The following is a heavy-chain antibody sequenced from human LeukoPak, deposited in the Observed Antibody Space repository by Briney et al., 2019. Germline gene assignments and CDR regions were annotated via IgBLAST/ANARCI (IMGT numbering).Heavy chain of an antibody. CDR1: GLIFCDYW. CDR3: SRDVGPYVGSPGAD. CDR2: IKTGGCEA. J-gene: IGHJ4*02. Sequence: GGSLRLFCEVSGLIFCDYWVHWVRQSRGRGVVWVSRIKTGGCEAIYGDAVGGLFVVSRDISRNTVFLLMKCLREEDRRMFFCSRDVGPYVGSPGADWGQGTQVTVSS. V-gene: IGHV3-74*01. D-gene: IGHD1-26*01.